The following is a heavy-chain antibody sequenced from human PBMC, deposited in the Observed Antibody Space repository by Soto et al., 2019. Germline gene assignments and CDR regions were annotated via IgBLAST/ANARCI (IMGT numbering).Heavy chain of an antibody. Sequence: PAKACSKAPGYAIACYAMHSVRQAPGQRLEWMGWINAGNGNTKYSQKFQGRVTITRDTSASTAYMELSSLRSEDTAVYYCARSIVVVTALDYWGQGTLVTVSS. CDR1: GYAIACYA. D-gene: IGHD2-21*02. V-gene: IGHV1-3*01. CDR3: ARSIVVVTALDY. CDR2: INAGNGNT. J-gene: IGHJ4*02.